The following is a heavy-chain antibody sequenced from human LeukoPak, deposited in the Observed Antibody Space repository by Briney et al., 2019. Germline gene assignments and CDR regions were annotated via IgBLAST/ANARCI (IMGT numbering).Heavy chain of an antibody. CDR3: ARDLFSGYDGTRVYYFDY. Sequence: ASVKVPCKASGYTFTGYYMHWVRQAPGQGLEWMGWINPNSGGTNYAQKFQGRVTMTRDTSISTAYMELSRLRSDDTVVYYCARDLFSGYDGTRVYYFDYWGQGTLVTVSS. V-gene: IGHV1-2*02. J-gene: IGHJ4*02. D-gene: IGHD5-12*01. CDR2: INPNSGGT. CDR1: GYTFTGYY.